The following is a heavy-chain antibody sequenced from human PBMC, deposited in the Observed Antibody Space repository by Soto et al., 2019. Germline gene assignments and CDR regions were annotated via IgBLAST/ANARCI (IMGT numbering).Heavy chain of an antibody. V-gene: IGHV6-1*01. CDR2: TYYRSKWYN. D-gene: IGHD5-12*01. CDR1: GDSVSSNSAA. J-gene: IGHJ6*02. Sequence: SQTLSLTCAISGDSVSSNSAAWNWIRQSPSRGLEWLGRTYYRSKWYNDYAVSVKSRITINPDTSKNQFSLQLNSVTPEDTAVYYCARYSGFSGHYYYGMDVWGQGTTVTVSS. CDR3: ARYSGFSGHYYYGMDV.